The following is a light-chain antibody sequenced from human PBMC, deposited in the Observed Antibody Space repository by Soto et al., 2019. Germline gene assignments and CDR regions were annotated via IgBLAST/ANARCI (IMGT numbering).Light chain of an antibody. CDR1: QIVKSRY. CDR2: GAS. J-gene: IGKJ1*01. Sequence: EIVLTQSPGTRSLSSGDRATLSCRASQIVKSRYLAWYQQKPGQAPRLLIYGASTRATGIPDRFSGSGSGTDCTLTITRLENEDGAVYYCQQYGSSTWKFGQGTKVDIK. V-gene: IGKV3-20*01. CDR3: QQYGSSTWK.